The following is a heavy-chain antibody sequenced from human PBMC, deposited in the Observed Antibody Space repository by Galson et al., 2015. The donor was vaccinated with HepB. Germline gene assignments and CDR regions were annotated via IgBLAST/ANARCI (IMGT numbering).Heavy chain of an antibody. CDR1: GDSISTGGYY. Sequence: TLSLTCAVSGDSISTGGYYWNWIRQPPGKDLEWIGFISYNGITRYNPSLQSPVAISLDTSNNQFSLNLASVTAADTAVYYCASLTGYGTSPKLHALEIWGRGTMVTVSS. J-gene: IGHJ3*02. CDR2: ISYNGIT. V-gene: IGHV4-30-4*08. CDR3: ASLTGYGTSPKLHALEI. D-gene: IGHD4-17*01.